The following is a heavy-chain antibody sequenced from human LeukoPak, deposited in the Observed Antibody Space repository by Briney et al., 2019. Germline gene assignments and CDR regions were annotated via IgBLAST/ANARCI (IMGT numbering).Heavy chain of an antibody. CDR3: ARGDYYDGGGRNWFDV. Sequence: PSETLSLTCTVSGDSMSYCYWNFIRQPAGKGLEWIGRIHTSGTTYYSASLKSRVSMSVDSSRNQFSLRPTSVTAADTAIYFCARGDYYDGGGRNWFDVWGQGTLVTVSS. D-gene: IGHD3-16*01. CDR2: IHTSGTT. V-gene: IGHV4-4*07. CDR1: GDSMSYCY. J-gene: IGHJ5*02.